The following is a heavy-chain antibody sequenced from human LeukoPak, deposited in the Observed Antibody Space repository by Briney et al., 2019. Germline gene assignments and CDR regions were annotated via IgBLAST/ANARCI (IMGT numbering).Heavy chain of an antibody. J-gene: IGHJ4*02. V-gene: IGHV3-7*03. CDR2: IKQDGSEK. CDR3: TTERGYCSGGSCYWSPYFDY. D-gene: IGHD2-15*01. CDR1: GFTFSSYW. Sequence: GGSLRLSCAASGFTFSSYWMSWVRQAPGKGLEWVANIKQDGSEKYYVDSVKGRFTISRDNAKNSLYLQMNSLKTEDTAVYYCTTERGYCSGGSCYWSPYFDYWGQGTLVTVSS.